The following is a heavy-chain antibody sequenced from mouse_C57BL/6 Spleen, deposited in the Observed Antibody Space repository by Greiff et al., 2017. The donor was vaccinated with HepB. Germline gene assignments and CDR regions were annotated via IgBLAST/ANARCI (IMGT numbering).Heavy chain of an antibody. J-gene: IGHJ3*01. V-gene: IGHV1-50*01. CDR3: ARSYYSNYEGFAY. D-gene: IGHD2-5*01. Sequence: QVQLQQPGAELVKPGASVKLSCKASGYTFTSYWMQWVNQRPGQGLEWIGEIDPSDSYTNYNQKFKGKATLTVDTSSSTAYMQLSSLTSEDSAVYYCARSYYSNYEGFAYWGQGTLVTVSA. CDR2: IDPSDSYT. CDR1: GYTFTSYW.